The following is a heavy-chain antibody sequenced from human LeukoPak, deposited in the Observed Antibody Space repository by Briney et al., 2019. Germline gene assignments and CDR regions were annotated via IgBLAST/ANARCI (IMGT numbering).Heavy chain of an antibody. J-gene: IGHJ6*03. V-gene: IGHV3-9*01. CDR1: GFTFDDYA. Sequence: SGGSLRLSCAASGFTFDDYAMHWVRQAPGKGLEWVSGISWNSGSIGYADSVKGRFTISRDNAKNSLYLQMNSLRAEDTAVYYCARDLDDYSNYEGYYYYYMDVWGKGTTVTVSS. CDR2: ISWNSGSI. D-gene: IGHD4-11*01. CDR3: ARDLDDYSNYEGYYYYYMDV.